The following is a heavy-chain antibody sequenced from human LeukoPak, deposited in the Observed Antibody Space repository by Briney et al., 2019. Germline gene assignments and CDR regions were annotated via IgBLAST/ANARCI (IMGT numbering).Heavy chain of an antibody. Sequence: GSLRPSCAASGFTFSSYWMNWARQAPGKGLEWIGEIYHSGSTNYNPSLKSRVTISVDKSKNQFSLKLSSVTAADTAVYYCARGGISIVALDYWGQGTLVTVSS. D-gene: IGHD3-22*01. CDR3: ARGGISIVALDY. CDR2: IYHSGST. V-gene: IGHV4-4*02. J-gene: IGHJ4*02. CDR1: GFTFSSYW.